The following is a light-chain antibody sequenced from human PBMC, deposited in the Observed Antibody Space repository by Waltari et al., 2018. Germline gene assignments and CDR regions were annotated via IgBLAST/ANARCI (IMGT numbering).Light chain of an antibody. CDR2: DAV. CDR3: CSYAGNYKFV. Sequence: QSVLTQPRSVSGSPGQSVTISCTGTNRDVGIDDSISWYHQKAGKAPKLVIYDAVRRPSGVPYRFSGSKYGATASLTISGLQAEDEADYYCCSYAGNYKFVFGGGTKVTVL. V-gene: IGLV2-11*01. CDR1: NRDVGIDDS. J-gene: IGLJ2*01.